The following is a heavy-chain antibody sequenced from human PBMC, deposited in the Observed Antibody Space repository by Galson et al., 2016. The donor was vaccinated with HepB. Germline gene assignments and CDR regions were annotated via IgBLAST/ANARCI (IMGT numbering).Heavy chain of an antibody. CDR2: ISSSSNFI. Sequence: SLRLSCAASGFDFSSYRMNWVRPAPGKGLDWVATISSSSNFIYYADSGKGRFTISRDNAEDSLDLQMNSLRAEDTAVYYCARDRGPFDAFDIWGRGTMVTVSS. D-gene: IGHD3-10*01. CDR1: GFDFSSYR. CDR3: ARDRGPFDAFDI. J-gene: IGHJ3*02. V-gene: IGHV3-21*01.